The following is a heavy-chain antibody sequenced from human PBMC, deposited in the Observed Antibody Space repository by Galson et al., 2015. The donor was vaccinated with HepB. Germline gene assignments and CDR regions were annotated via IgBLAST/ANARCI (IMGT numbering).Heavy chain of an antibody. CDR2: INAGNGNT. V-gene: IGHV1-3*01. D-gene: IGHD6-13*01. CDR3: ARDPVGGYSSSWYARENNGRHD. CDR1: GYTFTSYA. J-gene: IGHJ6*02. Sequence: SVKVSCKASGYTFTSYAMHWVRQAPGQRLEWMGWINAGNGNTKYSQKFQGRVTITRDTSANTAYMELSSLRSEDTAVYYCARDPVGGYSSSWYARENNGRHDWGQGTTVTVSS.